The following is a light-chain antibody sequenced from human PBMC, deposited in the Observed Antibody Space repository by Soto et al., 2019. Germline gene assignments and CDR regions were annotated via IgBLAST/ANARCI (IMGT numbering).Light chain of an antibody. J-gene: IGKJ1*01. CDR3: QQYNKWPQT. Sequence: EAVLTQSPSTLSVFPGERATLSCRAGQSVATTLAWYQQRPGQTPRLLIYRASKRAIGLPARFSGSGSGTEFTLTITSLQSEDFAVYYCQQYNKWPQTFGQGTKVDIK. CDR2: RAS. CDR1: QSVATT. V-gene: IGKV3-15*01.